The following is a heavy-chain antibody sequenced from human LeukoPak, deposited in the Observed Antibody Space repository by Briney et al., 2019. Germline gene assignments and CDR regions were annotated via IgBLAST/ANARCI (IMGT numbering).Heavy chain of an antibody. V-gene: IGHV3-23*01. J-gene: IGHJ4*02. D-gene: IGHD5-12*01. CDR3: AKGQGYSASPAAFSFDY. CDR2: ISGSGVTT. CDR1: GFTFSDYA. Sequence: GGSLRLSCAASGFTFSDYAMSWVRQAPGKGLEWVAAISGSGVTTYYADSVKGRFTISRDKSKNTLSLQMNSLRAEDTALYYCAKGQGYSASPAAFSFDYWGQGTLVTVSS.